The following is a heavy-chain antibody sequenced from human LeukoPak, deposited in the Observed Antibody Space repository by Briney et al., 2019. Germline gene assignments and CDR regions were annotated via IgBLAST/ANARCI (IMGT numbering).Heavy chain of an antibody. CDR3: ARCPYDSSGYRMFDP. D-gene: IGHD3-22*01. Sequence: SVKVSCKASGYTFTSYGISWVRQAPGQGLEWMGGIIPIFGTANYAQKFQGRVTITTDESTSTAYMELSSLRSEDTAVYYCARCPYDSSGYRMFDPWGQGTLVTVSS. V-gene: IGHV1-69*05. J-gene: IGHJ5*02. CDR2: IIPIFGTA. CDR1: GYTFTSYG.